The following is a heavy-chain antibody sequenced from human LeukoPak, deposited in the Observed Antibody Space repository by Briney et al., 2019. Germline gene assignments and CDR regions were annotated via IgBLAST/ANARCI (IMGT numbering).Heavy chain of an antibody. J-gene: IGHJ3*02. D-gene: IGHD3-9*01. CDR2: IIPIFGTA. CDR3: ARSLEILTGYFAAFDI. Sequence: SVKVSCKASGGTFSSYAISWVRQAPGQGLEWMGGIIPIFGTANYAQKFQGRVTITADESTSTAYMELSSLRSEDTAVYYCARSLEILTGYFAAFDIWGQGTMVTVSS. V-gene: IGHV1-69*01. CDR1: GGTFSSYA.